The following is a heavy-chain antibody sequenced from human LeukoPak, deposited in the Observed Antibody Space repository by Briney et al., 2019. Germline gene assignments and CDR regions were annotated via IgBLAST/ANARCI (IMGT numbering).Heavy chain of an antibody. CDR1: VYTFTCHY. J-gene: IGHJ4*02. CDR2: INANNGAT. Sequence: ASVTVSCKTSVYTFTCHYIHWVRQAPGQGLEWMGWINANNGATHCAQKFQDRVTMTRDTSISTAYMELIRLTSDDTAVYYCARDQNYYDTNTYYGIDCWGQGSLVTVSS. V-gene: IGHV1-2*02. D-gene: IGHD3-22*01. CDR3: ARDQNYYDTNTYYGIDC.